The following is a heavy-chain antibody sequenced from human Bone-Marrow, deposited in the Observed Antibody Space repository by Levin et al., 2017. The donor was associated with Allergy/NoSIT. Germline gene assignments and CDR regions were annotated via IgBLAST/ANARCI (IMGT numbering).Heavy chain of an antibody. V-gene: IGHV3-9*01. CDR1: GFRFDDYA. D-gene: IGHD3-3*01. CDR2: IGWNSATV. Sequence: GGSLRLSCAAAGFRFDDYAMHWVRQVPGKGLEWVSGIGWNSATVDYADSVKGRFTISRDNAKNSLYLQMNSLRAEDTAFYYCAKEGGVGLTYYFDYWGQGALVTVSS. CDR3: AKEGGVGLTYYFDY. J-gene: IGHJ4*02.